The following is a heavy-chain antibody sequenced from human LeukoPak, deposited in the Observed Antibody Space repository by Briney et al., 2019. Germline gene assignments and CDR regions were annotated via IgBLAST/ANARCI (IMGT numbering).Heavy chain of an antibody. CDR2: IYSGGST. D-gene: IGHD3/OR15-3a*01. J-gene: IGHJ4*02. V-gene: IGHV3-53*01. CDR1: GFTVSSNY. Sequence: PGGSLRLSCPGPGFTVSSNYMNWVRQAPGKELELVSVIYSGGSTSYADSVKGRFTISRDYSKNMLFLQMNSLRAEDTAIYYCARADGTGGPYDYWGQGTLVTDSS. CDR3: ARADGTGGPYDY.